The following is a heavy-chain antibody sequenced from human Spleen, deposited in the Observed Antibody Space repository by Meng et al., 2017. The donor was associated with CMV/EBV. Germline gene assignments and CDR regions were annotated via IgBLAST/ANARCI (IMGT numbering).Heavy chain of an antibody. Sequence: KASGYTFVSHDINWVRQVTGQGLEWMGWMNPNSGNTDYAQKFQGRVTMTRNTSISTAYMELSSLRSEDTAVYYCARVGWAAAGTEDYWGQGTLVTVSS. V-gene: IGHV1-8*01. CDR3: ARVGWAAAGTEDY. J-gene: IGHJ4*02. D-gene: IGHD6-13*01. CDR2: MNPNSGNT. CDR1: GYTFVSHD.